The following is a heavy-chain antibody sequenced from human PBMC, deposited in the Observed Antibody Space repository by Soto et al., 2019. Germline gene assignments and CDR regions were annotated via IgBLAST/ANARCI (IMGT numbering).Heavy chain of an antibody. J-gene: IGHJ6*03. Sequence: EVQLLESGGGLVQPGGSLRLSCAASGFIFSSYAMSWVRQAPGKGLEWVSAISGSGGNTYYADSVKGRFTISRDNSKNTLYLQVNSLRAEDTAVYYCAKGSSALVHYYYYMDVWGKWTTVTVSS. D-gene: IGHD1-26*01. CDR3: AKGSSALVHYYYYMDV. CDR1: GFIFSSYA. V-gene: IGHV3-23*01. CDR2: ISGSGGNT.